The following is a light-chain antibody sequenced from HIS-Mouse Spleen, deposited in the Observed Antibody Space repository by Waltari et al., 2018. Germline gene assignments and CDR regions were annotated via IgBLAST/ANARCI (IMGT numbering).Light chain of an antibody. J-gene: IGLJ2*01. CDR1: SSDVGGYNY. CDR2: DVS. CDR3: SSYTSSSTLVV. V-gene: IGLV2-14*03. Sequence: QSALTQPASVSGSPGQSITISCTGTSSDVGGYNYVSWYQQHPGKAPKLIIYDVSYRPLGVSHPFPGSKSGNTASLTISGLQAEDEADYYCSSYTSSSTLVVFGGGTKLTVL.